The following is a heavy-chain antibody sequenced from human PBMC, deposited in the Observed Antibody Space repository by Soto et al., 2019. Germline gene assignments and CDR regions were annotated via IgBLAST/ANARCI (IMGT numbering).Heavy chain of an antibody. V-gene: IGHV3-74*01. D-gene: IGHD3-10*02. Sequence: EVQLVESGGGLVQPGGSLRLSCEASRGAFGDYWMHWVRQAPGKGLVWVSRINRDANDIIYADSVKGRFTASRDNAKNMVFLQMNSLRVEDTAVCYCARDVPNNWFDSWGQGTLVTVSS. J-gene: IGHJ5*01. CDR3: ARDVPNNWFDS. CDR1: RGAFGDYW. CDR2: INRDANDI.